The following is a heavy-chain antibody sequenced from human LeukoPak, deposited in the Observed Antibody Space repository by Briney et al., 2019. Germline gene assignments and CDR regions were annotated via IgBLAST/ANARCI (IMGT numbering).Heavy chain of an antibody. V-gene: IGHV1-18*01. CDR1: GYTFTSYG. CDR3: ARVPIREILHIVVVTAPYYYYMDV. J-gene: IGHJ6*03. CDR2: ISAYNGNT. D-gene: IGHD2-21*02. Sequence: ASVKVSCKASGYTFTSYGISWVRQAPGQGLEWMGWISAYNGNTNYAQKLQGRVTMTTDTSTSTAYMELRSLRSDDTAVYYCARVPIREILHIVVVTAPYYYYMDVWGKGTTVTVSS.